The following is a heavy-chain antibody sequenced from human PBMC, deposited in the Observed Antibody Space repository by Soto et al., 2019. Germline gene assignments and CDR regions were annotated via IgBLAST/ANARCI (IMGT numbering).Heavy chain of an antibody. Sequence: SGPTLVNPTQTLTLTCTFSGFSLSTSGMCVSWIRQPPGKALEWLALIDWDDDKYYSTSLKTRLTISKDTSKNQVVLTMTNMDPVDTATYYCARMLGFSYHYGMDVWGQGTTVTVSS. J-gene: IGHJ6*02. CDR3: ARMLGFSYHYGMDV. D-gene: IGHD3-10*01. CDR1: GFSLSTSGMC. V-gene: IGHV2-70*01. CDR2: IDWDDDK.